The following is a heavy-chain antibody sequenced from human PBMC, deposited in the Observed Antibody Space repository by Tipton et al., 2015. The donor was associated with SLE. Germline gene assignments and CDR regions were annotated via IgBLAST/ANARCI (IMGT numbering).Heavy chain of an antibody. D-gene: IGHD6-19*01. CDR3: ARGLGAYSGGWRYYYYYMDV. CDR1: GDSISSSSYY. J-gene: IGHJ6*03. V-gene: IGHV4-61*02. CDR2: FFTGGST. Sequence: TLSLTCIVSGDSISSSSYYWSWIRQPAGKGLEWIGRFFTGGSTYYNPSLKSRVTISVDTSKNQFSLKLSSLTAADTAVYYCARGLGAYSGGWRYYYYYMDVWGKGTTVTVSS.